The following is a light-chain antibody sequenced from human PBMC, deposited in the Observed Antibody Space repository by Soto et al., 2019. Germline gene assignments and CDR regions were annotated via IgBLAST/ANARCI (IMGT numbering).Light chain of an antibody. CDR2: EVS. CDR3: NSYTSSSTLL. V-gene: IGLV2-14*01. CDR1: SSDVGGYNY. J-gene: IGLJ2*01. Sequence: QSALTQPASVSGSPGQSITISCTGTSSDVGGYNYVSWYQHHPGKAPKLMIYEVSDRPSGVSNRFSGSKSGNTASLTISGLQAEDEADYYFNSYTSSSTLLFGGGTKVPVL.